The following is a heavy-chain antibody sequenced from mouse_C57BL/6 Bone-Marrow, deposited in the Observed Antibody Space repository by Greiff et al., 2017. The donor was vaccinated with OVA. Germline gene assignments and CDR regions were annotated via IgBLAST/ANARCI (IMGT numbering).Heavy chain of an antibody. V-gene: IGHV1-53*01. J-gene: IGHJ2*01. CDR1: GYTFTSYW. D-gene: IGHD1-1*01. CDR2: INPSNGGT. Sequence: VKLQQPGTDLVKPGASVKLSCKASGYTFTSYWMHWVQQRPGQGLEWIGNINPSNGGTNYNEKFKSKATLTVDKSSSTAYVQLGSLTSEDSAACYYARLTTVVGDYWGQGTTLTVSS. CDR3: ARLTTVVGDY.